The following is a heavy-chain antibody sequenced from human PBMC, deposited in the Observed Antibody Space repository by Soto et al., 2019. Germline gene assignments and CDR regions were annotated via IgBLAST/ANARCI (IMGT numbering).Heavy chain of an antibody. D-gene: IGHD6-19*01. J-gene: IGHJ6*02. Sequence: EVQLMESGGGLVQPGGSLRLSCAASGLIFSDYHMDWVRQAPGKGLEWVGRIRRKANSYTTEYVASVKGRFTISRDDSKNSLYLQMNSLKSEDTAVYYCAMLGGWSGGSSGMDVWGQGTTVTVSS. CDR3: AMLGGWSGGSSGMDV. CDR2: IRRKANSYTT. V-gene: IGHV3-72*01. CDR1: GLIFSDYH.